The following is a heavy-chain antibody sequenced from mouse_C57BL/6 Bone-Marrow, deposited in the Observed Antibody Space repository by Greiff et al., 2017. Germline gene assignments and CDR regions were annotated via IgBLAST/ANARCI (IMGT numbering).Heavy chain of an antibody. D-gene: IGHD1-1*01. CDR3: ARHHYYGSSLSYAMDY. CDR2: IWSDGST. CDR1: GFSLTSYG. J-gene: IGHJ4*01. Sequence: QVQLKESGPGLVAPSQSLSITCTVSGFSLTSYGVHWVRQPPGKGLEWLVVIWSDGSTTYNSALKSRLSISKDNSKSQVFLKMNSLQTDDTAMYYCARHHYYGSSLSYAMDYWGQGTSVTVSS. V-gene: IGHV2-6-1*01.